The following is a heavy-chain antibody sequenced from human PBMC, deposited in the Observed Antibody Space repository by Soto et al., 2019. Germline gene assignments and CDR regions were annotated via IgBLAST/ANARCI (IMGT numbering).Heavy chain of an antibody. CDR3: ATAEVDY. Sequence: EVQLVESGGGLVQPGGSLRLSCAVAGYTFGKHWMHWVRQAPGKGLEWVSRMNSDGSIINYEDSVKGRFTVSRDNAKNTLYLQMNSLRVEDTAVYYCATAEVDYWGPGTLVTVSS. J-gene: IGHJ4*02. CDR1: GYTFGKHW. CDR2: MNSDGSII. V-gene: IGHV3-74*01.